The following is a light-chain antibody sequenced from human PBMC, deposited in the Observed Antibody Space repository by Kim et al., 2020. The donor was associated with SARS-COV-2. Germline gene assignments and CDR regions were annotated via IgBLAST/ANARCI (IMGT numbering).Light chain of an antibody. CDR3: QNDNTPPDS. V-gene: IGKV1-5*03. CDR1: QDISVW. Sequence: DIHMTQSPSTLSASVGDRVTITCRASQDISVWLAWYQQRSGNAPELLIYKATILHRGVPSRFSARGSGTEFTLTISSLQPDDSATYDCQNDNTPPDSFGQGTKLEI. CDR2: KAT. J-gene: IGKJ2*03.